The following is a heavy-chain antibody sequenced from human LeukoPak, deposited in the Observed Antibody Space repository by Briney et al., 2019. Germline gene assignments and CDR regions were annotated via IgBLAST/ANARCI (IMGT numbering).Heavy chain of an antibody. Sequence: PGGSLRLSCAASGFTFSSFTMSWVRQAPGKGLEWVSAIGGSGGSTYYADSVKGRFTISRDISKNTLYLQMNTLRAEDTAVYYCATVGYTSSWPRFDFWGQGTLVTVSS. V-gene: IGHV3-23*01. J-gene: IGHJ4*02. D-gene: IGHD6-13*01. CDR2: IGGSGGST. CDR3: ATVGYTSSWPRFDF. CDR1: GFTFSSFT.